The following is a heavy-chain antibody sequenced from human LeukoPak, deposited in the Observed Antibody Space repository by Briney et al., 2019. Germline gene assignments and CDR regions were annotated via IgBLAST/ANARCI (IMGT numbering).Heavy chain of an antibody. CDR1: GGSISSSSYY. Sequence: TLSLTCSVSGGSISSSSYYWGWIRQPPGKGLEWIGSIYYSGSTYYNPSLKSRVTISVDTSKNQFSLKLSSVTAADTAVYYCARCLSPALSSSGWYWWYFDLWGRGTLVTVSS. CDR3: ARCLSPALSSSGWYWWYFDL. J-gene: IGHJ2*01. D-gene: IGHD6-19*01. V-gene: IGHV4-39*07. CDR2: IYYSGST.